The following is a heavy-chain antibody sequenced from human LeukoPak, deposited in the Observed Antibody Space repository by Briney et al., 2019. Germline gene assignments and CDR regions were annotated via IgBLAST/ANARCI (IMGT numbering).Heavy chain of an antibody. CDR3: ARDLEVRGGAAAGRPYYYYYAMDV. D-gene: IGHD6-13*01. CDR1: GFAVSSNY. V-gene: IGHV3-53*01. CDR2: VYRAGRT. J-gene: IGHJ6*02. Sequence: GGSLRLSCAASGFAVSSNYMNWVRQAPGKGLEWVSVVYRAGRTYYADSVKGRFTISRDNSKNTMYLQMNSLRAEDTAVYYCARDLEVRGGAAAGRPYYYYYAMDVWGQGTTVTVSS.